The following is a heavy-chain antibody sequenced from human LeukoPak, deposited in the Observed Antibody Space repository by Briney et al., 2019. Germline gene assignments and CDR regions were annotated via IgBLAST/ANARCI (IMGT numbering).Heavy chain of an antibody. V-gene: IGHV1-2*02. Sequence: ASVKVSCKTSGYTFSDYYIHWIRQAPGQGLEWVGWINPNSGDTDYAQKFQGRVTVTRDTSISTAYMELSSLRSDDTAVYYCARAPYYDFWSGLMNYYYYYMDVWGKGTTVTVSS. CDR3: ARAPYYDFWSGLMNYYYYYMDV. CDR2: INPNSGDT. J-gene: IGHJ6*03. CDR1: GYTFSDYY. D-gene: IGHD3-3*01.